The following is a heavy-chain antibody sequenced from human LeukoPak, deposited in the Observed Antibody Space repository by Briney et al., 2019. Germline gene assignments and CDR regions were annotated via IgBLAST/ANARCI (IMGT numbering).Heavy chain of an antibody. Sequence: GGSLRLSCAASGFTFSNAWMSWVRQAPGKGLEWVGRIKSKTDGGTTDYAAPVKGRFTISRDDSKNTLYLQMNSLKTEDTAVYYCARGADGSGHYYYYYMDVWGKGTTVTISS. D-gene: IGHD3-22*01. CDR1: GFTFSNAW. V-gene: IGHV3-15*01. CDR3: ARGADGSGHYYYYYMDV. CDR2: IKSKTDGGTT. J-gene: IGHJ6*03.